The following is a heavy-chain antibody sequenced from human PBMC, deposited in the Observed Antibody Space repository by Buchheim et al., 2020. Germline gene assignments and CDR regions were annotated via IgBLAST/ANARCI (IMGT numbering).Heavy chain of an antibody. J-gene: IGHJ4*02. CDR2: ISSSSSTI. CDR1: GFTFSSYS. CDR3: AREIQWFGELFSRYFDY. V-gene: IGHV3-48*02. Sequence: EVQLVESGGGLVQPGGSLRLSCAASGFTFSSYSMNWVRQAPGKGLEWVSYISSSSSTIYYADSVKGRFTISRDNAKNSLYLQMNSLRDEHTAVYYCAREIQWFGELFSRYFDYWGQGTL. D-gene: IGHD3-10*01.